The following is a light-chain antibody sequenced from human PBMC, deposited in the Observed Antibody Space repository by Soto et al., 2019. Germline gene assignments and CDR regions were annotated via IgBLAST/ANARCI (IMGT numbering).Light chain of an antibody. CDR3: HSYDSTLSARYV. J-gene: IGLJ1*01. CDR2: ANI. V-gene: IGLV1-40*01. CDR1: SSNIGAGYD. Sequence: QTVVTQPPSVSGAPGQRVTISCTGSSSNIGAGYDVHWYQQRPGAAPKLLISANINRPSGVPDRFSGSKSGTSASLAITGLQADDEGDYYCHSYDSTLSARYVFGTGTKLTVL.